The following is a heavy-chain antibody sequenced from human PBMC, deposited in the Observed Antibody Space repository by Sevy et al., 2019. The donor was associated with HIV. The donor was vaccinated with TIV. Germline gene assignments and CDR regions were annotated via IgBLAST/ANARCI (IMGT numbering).Heavy chain of an antibody. CDR2: INYSGDVI. CDR1: GFTFSDYW. D-gene: IGHD1-1*01. V-gene: IGHV3-11*01. Sequence: GGSLRLSCAASGFTFSDYWMTWVRQAPGKGLESISCINYSGDVIHYTDSVKGRFTISRDNAKKSLSREMNSLRADDTAIYYCARIPSPQLGRYFGMGVWGRGTTVTVSS. CDR3: ARIPSPQLGRYFGMGV. J-gene: IGHJ6*02.